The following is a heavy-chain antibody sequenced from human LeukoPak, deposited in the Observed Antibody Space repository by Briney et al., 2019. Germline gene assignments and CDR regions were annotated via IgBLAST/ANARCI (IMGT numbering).Heavy chain of an antibody. CDR1: GFTFSSYS. Sequence: GGSLRLSCAASGFTFSSYSMNWVRQAPGKGLLWVSRINSDGSATIYADSVRGRFTISRDNAKNTLYLQMSGLRVEDTAVYHCASDSPYYGMDVWGQGTTVTVSS. V-gene: IGHV3-74*01. CDR2: INSDGSAT. CDR3: ASDSPYYGMDV. J-gene: IGHJ6*02.